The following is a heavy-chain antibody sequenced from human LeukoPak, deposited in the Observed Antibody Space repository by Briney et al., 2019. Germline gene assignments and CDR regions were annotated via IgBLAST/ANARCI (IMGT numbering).Heavy chain of an antibody. J-gene: IGHJ5*02. CDR1: GASISRTTYY. D-gene: IGHD4-17*01. Sequence: SETLSLTCRVSGASISRTTYYWGWIRQPPGKGLEWIGSVFHTGTAYYNPSLRSRVTLSVDTSKNQFSLKMSSVTAADTAVYYCTKSDVGDYGTWGQGTLVAVSS. V-gene: IGHV4-39*01. CDR3: TKSDVGDYGT. CDR2: VFHTGTA.